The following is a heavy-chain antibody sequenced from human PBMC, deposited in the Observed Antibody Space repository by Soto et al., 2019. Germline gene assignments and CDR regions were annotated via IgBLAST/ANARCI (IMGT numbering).Heavy chain of an antibody. J-gene: IGHJ3*02. CDR2: ISGSGGST. D-gene: IGHD4-17*01. V-gene: IGHV3-23*01. CDR1: GFTFSSYA. Sequence: VQLLESGGGLVQPGGSLRLSCAASGFTFSSYAMSWVRQAPGKGLEWVSDISGSGGSTDYADSVKGRFTISRDNSKSTLFLQMNSLRAEDTAVYHCAKDLRSLDYGDYQRDAFDIWGQGTMVTVSS. CDR3: AKDLRSLDYGDYQRDAFDI.